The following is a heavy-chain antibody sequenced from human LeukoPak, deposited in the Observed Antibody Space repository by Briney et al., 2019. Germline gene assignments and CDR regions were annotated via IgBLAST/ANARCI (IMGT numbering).Heavy chain of an antibody. CDR3: TIPDCSTTTCYFTGHGMDV. D-gene: IGHD2-2*01. CDR2: ISGSGGTT. Sequence: GGSLRLSCAASGFTVSSNYMSWVRQAPGKGLEWVSSISGSGGTTYYADSVKGRFTISRDNSKNTPYLQMNSLRAEDTAVYYCTIPDCSTTTCYFTGHGMDVWGQGTTVTVS. CDR1: GFTVSSNY. J-gene: IGHJ6*02. V-gene: IGHV3-23*01.